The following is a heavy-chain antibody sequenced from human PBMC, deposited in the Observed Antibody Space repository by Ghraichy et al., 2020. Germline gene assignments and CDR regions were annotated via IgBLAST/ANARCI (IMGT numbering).Heavy chain of an antibody. CDR2: INWDDDK. CDR3: ARSRGLGKSFDA. CDR1: GFSLSTSGMC. V-gene: IGHV2-70*01. J-gene: IGHJ5*02. D-gene: IGHD7-27*01. Sequence: TLTLTLTCSFSGFSLSTSGMCVAWIRQPPGKALEWLALINWDDDKYYTTSLETRLTISKDTSKNQVVLTMTNMDPVDTATFYCARSRGLGKSFDAWGQGTLVTVSS.